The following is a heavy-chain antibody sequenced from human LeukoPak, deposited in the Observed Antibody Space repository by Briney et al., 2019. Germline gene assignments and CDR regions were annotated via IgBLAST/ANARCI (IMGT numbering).Heavy chain of an antibody. CDR2: MNPNSGNT. Sequence: ASVTVSCTASGYSFTSYDINWVRQATGQGLEWVGSMNPNSGNTDYAQKLQGRITMTRSTSISTAYMELSSLRSGDTAVYYCARGDYWGQGTLVTVSS. CDR3: ARGDY. CDR1: GYSFTSYD. J-gene: IGHJ4*02. V-gene: IGHV1-8*01.